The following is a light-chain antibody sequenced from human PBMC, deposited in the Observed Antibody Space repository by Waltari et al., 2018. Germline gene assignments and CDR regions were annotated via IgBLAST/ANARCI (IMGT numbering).Light chain of an antibody. Sequence: QSVLTQPPSVSGAPGQRVTISCTGSNSNIGAGYYVHWYQQLPGTAPKLLIYCDNSRPSGVPDRFSGSKSGTSASLAITGLQAEDEADYYCQSYDNSFVIFGGGTKLTVL. CDR3: QSYDNSFVI. CDR1: NSNIGAGYY. CDR2: CDN. J-gene: IGLJ2*01. V-gene: IGLV1-40*01.